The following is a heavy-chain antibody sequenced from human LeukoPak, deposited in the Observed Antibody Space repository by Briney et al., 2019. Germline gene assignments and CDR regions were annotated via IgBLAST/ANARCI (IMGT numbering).Heavy chain of an antibody. CDR3: ARGTNSSSCWFDP. Sequence: SETLSLTCAVYGGSFSGYYWSWIRQPPGKGLEWIGEINHSGSTNYNPSLKSRVTISVDTSKNQFSLKLSSVTAADTAVYYCARGTNSSSCWFDPWGQGTLVTVSS. CDR1: GGSFSGYY. CDR2: INHSGST. D-gene: IGHD6-13*01. V-gene: IGHV4-34*01. J-gene: IGHJ5*02.